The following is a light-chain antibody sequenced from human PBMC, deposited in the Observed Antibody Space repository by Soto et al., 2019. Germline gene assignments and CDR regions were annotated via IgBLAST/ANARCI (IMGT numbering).Light chain of an antibody. V-gene: IGLV2-8*01. CDR1: SSDVGGYNY. J-gene: IGLJ1*01. Sequence: QSDLTQPPSASGSPGQSVTISCTGTSSDVGGYNYVSWYQQHPGKAPKLMIYEVSKRPSGVPDRFSGSKSGNTASLTVSGLQAEDEADYYCSSYAGSNTPYVFGTGTKVTVL. CDR3: SSYAGSNTPYV. CDR2: EVS.